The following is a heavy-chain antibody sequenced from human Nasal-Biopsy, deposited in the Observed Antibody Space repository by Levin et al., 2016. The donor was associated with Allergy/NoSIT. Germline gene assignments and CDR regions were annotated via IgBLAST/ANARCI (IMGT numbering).Heavy chain of an antibody. D-gene: IGHD3-9*01. CDR1: AFTLSPYY. Sequence: GESLKISCVPAAFTLSPYYMTWIRQAPGKGLEWISYISSTGAVTYYADSVKGRFTISRDNAKNSMYLQMDSLRAEDTAVYFCARLRNPFDGPGWSYYFDRWGQGVLVTVSS. V-gene: IGHV3-11*04. CDR3: ARLRNPFDGPGWSYYFDR. J-gene: IGHJ4*01. CDR2: ISSTGAVT.